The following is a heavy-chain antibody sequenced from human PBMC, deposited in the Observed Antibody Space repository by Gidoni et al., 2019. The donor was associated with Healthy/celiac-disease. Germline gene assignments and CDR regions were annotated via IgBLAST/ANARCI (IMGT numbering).Heavy chain of an antibody. J-gene: IGHJ6*02. CDR3: ALTASAYCGGDCYASDYYYYGMDV. V-gene: IGHV4-39*01. D-gene: IGHD2-21*02. CDR2: IYYSGST. Sequence: QLQLQESGPGLVKPSETLSLTCTVSGGPISSSSYSWGWLRQPPGKGLEWIGSIYYSGSTYYNPSLKSRVTISVDTSKNQFSLKLSSVTAADTAVYYCALTASAYCGGDCYASDYYYYGMDVWGQGTTVTVSS. CDR1: GGPISSSSYS.